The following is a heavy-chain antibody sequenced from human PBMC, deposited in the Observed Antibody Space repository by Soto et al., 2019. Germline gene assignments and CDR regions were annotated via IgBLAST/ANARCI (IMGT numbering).Heavy chain of an antibody. CDR1: GFTFSSYP. D-gene: IGHD3-3*01. V-gene: IGHV3-23*01. J-gene: IGHJ4*02. CDR2: ISGSGGGT. CDR3: AKRRSMNQAHFPY. Sequence: PVRSLRLSCAASGFTFSSYPMSWVRQAPGKGLEWVSAISGSGGGTYYTESVEGRFTISRDNSKNTLYLQMNSLRAEDTAIYYCAKRRSMNQAHFPYWGQGT.